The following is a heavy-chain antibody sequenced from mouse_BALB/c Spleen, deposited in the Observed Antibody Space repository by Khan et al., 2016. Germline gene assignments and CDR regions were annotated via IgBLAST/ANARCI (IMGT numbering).Heavy chain of an antibody. CDR1: GYTFTTAG. Sequence: QIQLVQSGPELKKPGETVRISCKASGYTFTTAGMQWVQKMPGKGLKWIGWINTHSGVPKYAEDFKGRFAFSLETSASTAYLQISNLKNEDTATXLCARAGLGDAMDYWGQGTSVTVYS. CDR2: INTHSGVP. CDR3: ARAGLGDAMDY. J-gene: IGHJ4*01. V-gene: IGHV9-4*02. D-gene: IGHD3-1*01.